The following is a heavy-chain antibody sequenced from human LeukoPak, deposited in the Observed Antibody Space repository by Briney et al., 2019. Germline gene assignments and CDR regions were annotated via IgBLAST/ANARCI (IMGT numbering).Heavy chain of an antibody. Sequence: ASVKVSCKASGYTFTSYYMHWVRQAPGQGLEWMGIINPSGGSTSYAQRFQGRVTMTRDTSTSTVYMELSSLRSEDTAVYYCARDRMVRGSVFDPWGQGTLVTVSS. V-gene: IGHV1-46*01. CDR1: GYTFTSYY. J-gene: IGHJ5*02. D-gene: IGHD3-10*01. CDR3: ARDRMVRGSVFDP. CDR2: INPSGGST.